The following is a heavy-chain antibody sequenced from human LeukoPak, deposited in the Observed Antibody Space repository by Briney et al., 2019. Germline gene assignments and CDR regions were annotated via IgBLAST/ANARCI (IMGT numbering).Heavy chain of an antibody. D-gene: IGHD5-12*01. CDR2: VYYGRTT. Sequence: SETLSLTCTVSAGSISSNSHHWGWIRQSPGKGLEWIGSVYYGRTTYYNPSLNGRVTISVVTSESKFSLQLNSVTAADTAVYYCVRHDGRGGATMGALDSWGQGSLVTVSS. V-gene: IGHV4-39*01. CDR1: AGSISSNSHH. CDR3: VRHDGRGGATMGALDS. J-gene: IGHJ4*02.